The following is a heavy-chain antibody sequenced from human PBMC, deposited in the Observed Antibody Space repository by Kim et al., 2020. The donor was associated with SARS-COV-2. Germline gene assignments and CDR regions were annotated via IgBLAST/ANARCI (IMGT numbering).Heavy chain of an antibody. Sequence: GGSLRLSCAASGFTFSSYAMHWVRQAPGKGLEWVAVISYDGSNKYYADSVKGRFTISRDNSKNTLYLQMNSLRAEDTAVYYCARDQGYSSSWSMDVWGQGTTVTVSS. V-gene: IGHV3-30-3*01. CDR1: GFTFSSYA. CDR2: ISYDGSNK. D-gene: IGHD6-13*01. CDR3: ARDQGYSSSWSMDV. J-gene: IGHJ6*02.